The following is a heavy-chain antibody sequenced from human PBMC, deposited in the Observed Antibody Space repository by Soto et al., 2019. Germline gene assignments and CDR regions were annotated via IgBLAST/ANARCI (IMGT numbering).Heavy chain of an antibody. CDR3: AREWTGCGGDCYPYFDY. V-gene: IGHV1-69*06. CDR2: IIPIFGTA. J-gene: IGHJ4*02. CDR1: GGTFSSYA. D-gene: IGHD2-21*02. Sequence: SVKVSCKASGGTFSSYAISWVRQAPGQGLEWMGGIIPIFGTANYAQKFQGRVTITADKSTSTAYMELSSLTSEDTAVYYCAREWTGCGGDCYPYFDYWGQGTLVTVSS.